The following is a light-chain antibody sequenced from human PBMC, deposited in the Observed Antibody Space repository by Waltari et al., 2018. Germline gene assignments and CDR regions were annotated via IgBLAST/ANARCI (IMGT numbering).Light chain of an antibody. CDR1: QGISSY. V-gene: IGKV1-8*01. Sequence: AIRMTQSPPSFSASSGDRVSITCRASQGISSYLAWYQQKPGKAPKLLIYAASTLQSGVPSRFSGSGSGTDFTLTISCLQSEDFATYCCRHYYSYPYTFGQGTKVEIK. CDR2: AAS. J-gene: IGKJ2*01. CDR3: RHYYSYPYT.